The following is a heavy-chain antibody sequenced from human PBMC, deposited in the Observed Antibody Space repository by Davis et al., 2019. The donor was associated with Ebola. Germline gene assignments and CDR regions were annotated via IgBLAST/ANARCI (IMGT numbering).Heavy chain of an antibody. CDR3: ASGPMVRGVIKTMNWFDP. Sequence: PSETLSLTCAVSGGSISSGGYSWSWIRQPPGKGLEWIGEINHSGSTNYNPSLKSRVTISVDTSKNQFSLKLSSVTAADTAVYYCASGPMVRGVIKTMNWFDPWGQGTLVTVSS. J-gene: IGHJ5*02. CDR1: GGSISSGGYS. V-gene: IGHV4-34*01. CDR2: INHSGST. D-gene: IGHD3-10*01.